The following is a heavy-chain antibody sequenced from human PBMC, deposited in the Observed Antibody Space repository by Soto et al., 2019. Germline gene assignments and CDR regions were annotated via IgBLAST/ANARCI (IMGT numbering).Heavy chain of an antibody. CDR2: IWYDGSNK. D-gene: IGHD1-26*01. J-gene: IGHJ4*02. CDR1: GFTFSSYG. Sequence: QVPLVESGGGVVQPGISLRLSCAASGFTFSSYGMHWVRQAPGKGLEWVAVIWYDGSNKYYTDSVKGRFTISRDNSKNTLYLQMNSLRAEDTAVYYCARGTSGSYSFDYWGQGTLVTVSS. V-gene: IGHV3-33*01. CDR3: ARGTSGSYSFDY.